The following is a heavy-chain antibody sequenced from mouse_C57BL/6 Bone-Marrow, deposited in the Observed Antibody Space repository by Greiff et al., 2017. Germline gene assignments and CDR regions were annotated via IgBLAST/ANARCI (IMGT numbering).Heavy chain of an antibody. D-gene: IGHD2-3*01. CDR2: IDPSDSYT. J-gene: IGHJ4*01. CDR1: GYTFTSYW. Sequence: VQLQQPGAELVKPGASVKLSCKASGYTFTSYWMQWVKQRPGQGLEWIGEIDPSDSYTNYNQKLKGKATLTVDTSSSTAYMQLSSLTSEDSAVYYCARDGYYFYYAMDYWGQGTSVTVSS. V-gene: IGHV1-50*01. CDR3: ARDGYYFYYAMDY.